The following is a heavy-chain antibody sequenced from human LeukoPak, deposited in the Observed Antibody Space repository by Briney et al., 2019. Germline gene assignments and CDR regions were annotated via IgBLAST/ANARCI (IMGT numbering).Heavy chain of an antibody. J-gene: IGHJ6*02. CDR1: GGSISTYF. CDR2: LYTSGST. Sequence: SETLSLTCTVSGGSISTYFWSWLRQPAGKGLEWIGRLYTSGSTNYNPSLKSRLTMSADTSKNQFSLRLRSVTAADTAVYYCARDRVDSSGYYYYYGMDVWGQGTTVTVSS. D-gene: IGHD3-22*01. V-gene: IGHV4-4*07. CDR3: ARDRVDSSGYYYYYGMDV.